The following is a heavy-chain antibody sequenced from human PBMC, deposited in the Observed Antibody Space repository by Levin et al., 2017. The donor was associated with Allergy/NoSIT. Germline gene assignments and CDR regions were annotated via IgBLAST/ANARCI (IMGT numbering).Heavy chain of an antibody. CDR3: ARAHSDASGDPYFDY. Sequence: SCAASGFTFSRYSMSWVRQAPGKGREWVSYISYSGHTLEYVDSVKGRFTVSRDNAKNSLYLQMNSLRDEDTALYYCARAHSDASGDPYFDYWGQGTLVTVSS. J-gene: IGHJ4*02. CDR1: GFTFSRYS. CDR2: ISYSGHTL. V-gene: IGHV3-48*02. D-gene: IGHD2-21*01.